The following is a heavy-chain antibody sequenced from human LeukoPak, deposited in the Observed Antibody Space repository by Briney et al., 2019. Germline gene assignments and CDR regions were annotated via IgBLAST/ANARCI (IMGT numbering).Heavy chain of an antibody. V-gene: IGHV4-30-2*01. D-gene: IGHD4-17*01. Sequence: SQTLSLTCAVSGGSISSGGYSWSWIRQPPGKGQEWIGYIYHSGSTYYNPSLKSRVTISVDRSKNQFSLKLSSVTAADTAVYYCARDADDYGYFDYWGQGTLVTVSS. J-gene: IGHJ4*02. CDR3: ARDADDYGYFDY. CDR2: IYHSGST. CDR1: GGSISSGGYS.